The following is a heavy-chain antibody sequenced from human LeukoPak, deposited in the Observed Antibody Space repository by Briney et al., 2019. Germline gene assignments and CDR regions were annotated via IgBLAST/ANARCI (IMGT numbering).Heavy chain of an antibody. J-gene: IGHJ6*03. Sequence: GGSLRLSCAASGFSFSRYSMNWVRQAPGKGLEWVSYIGSVTDGITHYAESVKGRFTISRGNSKNTLYLQMNSLRAEDTAVYYCAKGQGQLWPHYYYYYMDVWGKGTTVTVSS. V-gene: IGHV3-48*01. CDR3: AKGQGQLWPHYYYYYMDV. CDR1: GFSFSRYS. D-gene: IGHD5-18*01. CDR2: IGSVTDGIT.